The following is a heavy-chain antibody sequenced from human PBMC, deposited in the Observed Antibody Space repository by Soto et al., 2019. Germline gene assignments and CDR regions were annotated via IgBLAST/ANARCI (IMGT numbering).Heavy chain of an antibody. CDR2: ISYDGSNK. D-gene: IGHD1-1*01. CDR1: GFTFSSYA. J-gene: IGHJ6*02. V-gene: IGHV3-30-3*01. CDR3: ARDRLRYNWNDFTYYYYGIDV. Sequence: QVQLVESGGGVVQPGRSLRLSCAASGFTFSSYAMHWVRQAPGKGLEGVAVISYDGSNKYYADSVKGRFTISRDNFKTTLYLQMNSLRTEVTAVYYCARDRLRYNWNDFTYYYYGIDVCGQGTTVTVSS.